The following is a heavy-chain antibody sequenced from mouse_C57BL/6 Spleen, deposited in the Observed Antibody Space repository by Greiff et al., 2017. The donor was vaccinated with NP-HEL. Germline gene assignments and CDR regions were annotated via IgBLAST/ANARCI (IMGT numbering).Heavy chain of an antibody. Sequence: EVQLQQSGPELVKPGDSVKISCKASGYSFTGYFMNWVMQSHGKSLEWIGRINPYNGDTFYNQKFKGKATLTVDKSSSTAHMELRSLTSEDSAVYYWARREDYNWYFDVWGTGTTVTVSS. V-gene: IGHV1-20*01. D-gene: IGHD2-12*01. CDR3: ARREDYNWYFDV. CDR2: INPYNGDT. J-gene: IGHJ1*03. CDR1: GYSFTGYF.